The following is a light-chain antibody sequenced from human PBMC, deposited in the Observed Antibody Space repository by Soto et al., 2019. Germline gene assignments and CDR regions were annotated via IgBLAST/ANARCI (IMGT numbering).Light chain of an antibody. CDR3: QHYHTFPWT. CDR2: HAY. Sequence: DIQMTQSPSTLSASVGDRVTITCRARQSISTWLAWYQQKPGKAPKLLISHAYRLESGVPSRFSGSESGTEFTRTINSLQPDDFATYYCQHYHTFPWTFGKPSKVEIK. J-gene: IGKJ1*01. CDR1: QSISTW. V-gene: IGKV1-5*01.